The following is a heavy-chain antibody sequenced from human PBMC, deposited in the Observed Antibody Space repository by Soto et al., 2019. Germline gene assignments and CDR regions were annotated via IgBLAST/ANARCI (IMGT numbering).Heavy chain of an antibody. CDR2: IYYSGST. J-gene: IGHJ4*02. Sequence: SETLSLTCAVSGGSISSGGYSWSWIRQPPGKGLEWIGYIYYSGSTNYNPSLKSRVTISVDTSKNQFSLKLSSVTAADTAVYYCARYGRYSSSSLTEFDYWGQGTLVTVSS. CDR3: ARYGRYSSSSLTEFDY. V-gene: IGHV4-61*08. CDR1: GGSISSGGYS. D-gene: IGHD6-6*01.